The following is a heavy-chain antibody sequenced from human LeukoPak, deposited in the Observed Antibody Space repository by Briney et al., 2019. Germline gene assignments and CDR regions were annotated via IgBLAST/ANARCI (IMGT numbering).Heavy chain of an antibody. CDR1: GFTFSGSA. D-gene: IGHD2-15*01. CDR2: IRSKANSYAT. V-gene: IGHV3-73*01. CDR3: TTGGSAGGY. J-gene: IGHJ4*02. Sequence: GGSLRLSCAASGFTFSGSAMHWVRQASGKGLEWVGRIRSKANSYATAYAASVKGRFTISRDDSKNTAYLQMNSLKTEDTAVYYCTTGGSAGGYWGQGTLVTVSS.